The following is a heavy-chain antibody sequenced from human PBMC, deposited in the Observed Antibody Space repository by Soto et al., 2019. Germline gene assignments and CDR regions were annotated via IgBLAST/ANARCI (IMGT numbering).Heavy chain of an antibody. V-gene: IGHV4-31*03. CDR1: GDSISRIDYY. CDR3: AREGGSYDSGGYLIRGAFDI. J-gene: IGHJ3*02. D-gene: IGHD3-22*01. CDR2: IYFRGNT. Sequence: SETLSLTCSVSGDSISRIDYYWTWIRQHPEKGLEWIGNIYFRGNTYYSPSLESRLTISVDTSKNQFSLKLTSVTAADTAVYYCAREGGSYDSGGYLIRGAFDIWGQGTMVTV.